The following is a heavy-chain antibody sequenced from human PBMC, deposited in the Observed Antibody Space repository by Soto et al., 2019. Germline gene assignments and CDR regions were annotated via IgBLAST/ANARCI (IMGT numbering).Heavy chain of an antibody. CDR3: ARDLSWGSNWYYYMAV. Sequence: GGSLRLSCAASGFTFSSYAMSWVRQAPGKGLEWVSAISGSSSSIYYADSVKGRFTVSRDNSRNTLYLQMNSLRAEDTAVYYCARDLSWGSNWYYYMAVWGKGTTVTVSS. J-gene: IGHJ6*03. CDR1: GFTFSSYA. V-gene: IGHV3-23*01. D-gene: IGHD7-27*01. CDR2: ISGSSSSI.